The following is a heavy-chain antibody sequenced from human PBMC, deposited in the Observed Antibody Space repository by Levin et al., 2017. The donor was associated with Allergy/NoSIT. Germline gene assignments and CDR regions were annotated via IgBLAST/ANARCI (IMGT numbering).Heavy chain of an antibody. V-gene: IGHV3-30-3*01. J-gene: IGHJ5*02. Sequence: GESLKISCAPSGFTFSSYAMHWVRQAPGKGLEWVAVISYDGSNKYYADSVKGRFTISRDNSKNTLYLQMNSLRAEDTAVYYCARDVEPVAGTFWFDPWGQGTLVTVSS. CDR2: ISYDGSNK. CDR1: GFTFSSYA. CDR3: ARDVEPVAGTFWFDP. D-gene: IGHD6-19*01.